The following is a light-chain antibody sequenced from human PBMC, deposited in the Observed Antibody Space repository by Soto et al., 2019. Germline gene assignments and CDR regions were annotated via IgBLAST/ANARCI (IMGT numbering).Light chain of an antibody. J-gene: IGLJ1*01. CDR2: GVT. Sequence: QSALTQPTSVSGSPGQSITISCTGNHNDIGTYDYVSWYQQHPGRAPRLLIHGVTTRPSGISDRFSASKSGLTASLTISGLQPEDEADYPCISFTSNRIYVFGPGTKVTV. CDR3: ISFTSNRIYV. CDR1: HNDIGTYDY. V-gene: IGLV2-14*03.